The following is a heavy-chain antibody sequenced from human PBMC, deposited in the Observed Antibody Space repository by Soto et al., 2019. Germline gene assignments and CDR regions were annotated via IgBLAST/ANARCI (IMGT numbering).Heavy chain of an antibody. J-gene: IGHJ4*02. CDR3: ASIRDGYNLVDY. Sequence: SVKVSCKASGGTFSSYAISWVLQAPGQGLEWMGGIIPIFGTANYAQKFQGRVTITADKSTSTAYMELSSLRSEDTAVYYCASIRDGYNLVDYWGQGSLVTVSS. V-gene: IGHV1-69*06. CDR2: IIPIFGTA. CDR1: GGTFSSYA. D-gene: IGHD5-12*01.